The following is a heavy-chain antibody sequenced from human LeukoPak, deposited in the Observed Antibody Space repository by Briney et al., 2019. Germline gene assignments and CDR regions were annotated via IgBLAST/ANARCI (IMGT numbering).Heavy chain of an antibody. CDR2: IWYDGSKR. Sequence: GGSLRLSCAASGFTFSNAWMSWVRQAPGKGLEWMALIWYDGSKRYYADSVQGRFTISRDDSKNTLFLQMNSLRAEDTAVYYCAKDPGDYWGQGTLVTVSS. D-gene: IGHD3-10*01. V-gene: IGHV3-33*06. J-gene: IGHJ4*02. CDR1: GFTFSNAW. CDR3: AKDPGDY.